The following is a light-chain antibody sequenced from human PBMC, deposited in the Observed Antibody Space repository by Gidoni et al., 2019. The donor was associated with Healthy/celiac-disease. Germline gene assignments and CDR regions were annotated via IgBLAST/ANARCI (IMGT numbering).Light chain of an antibody. CDR1: QDISNY. CDR2: DAS. V-gene: IGKV1-33*01. CDR3: QQYDTLLT. Sequence: DIEMTQSPSSLSASVGDSVTITCQASQDISNYLNWYQQKPGKAPQLLIYDASNLETGVPSRFSGSGSGTDFTFTISSLQPEDIATYYCQQYDTLLTFGGGTKVEIK. J-gene: IGKJ4*01.